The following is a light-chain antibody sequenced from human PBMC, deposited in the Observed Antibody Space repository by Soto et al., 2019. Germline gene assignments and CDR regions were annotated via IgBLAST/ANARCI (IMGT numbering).Light chain of an antibody. J-gene: IGKJ4*01. CDR3: QQYSTWPLT. V-gene: IGKV3-20*01. Sequence: EIVLTQSPGTLSLSPGERATLSCRASQSVSNNYLAWYQQKPGQAPRLLISGASNRATGIPDRFSGSGSGTDFTLAISRLEPEDFAVYYCQQYSTWPLTFGGGTRVEIK. CDR2: GAS. CDR1: QSVSNNY.